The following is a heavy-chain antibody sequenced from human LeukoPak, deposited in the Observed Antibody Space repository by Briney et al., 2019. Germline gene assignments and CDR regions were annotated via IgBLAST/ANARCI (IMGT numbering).Heavy chain of an antibody. V-gene: IGHV4-39*02. CDR2: ISYSGSA. J-gene: IGHJ5*02. CDR1: GDSITSSYY. CDR3: ARHPDYSRFDP. Sequence: SETLSLTCNVSGDSITSSYYWGWIRQPPGKGLEWIGSISYSGSAYYNPSLKSRLTISVDTSKNLFSLILGSVTAADTAVYYCARHPDYSRFDPWGLGTLVTVSS. D-gene: IGHD4-11*01.